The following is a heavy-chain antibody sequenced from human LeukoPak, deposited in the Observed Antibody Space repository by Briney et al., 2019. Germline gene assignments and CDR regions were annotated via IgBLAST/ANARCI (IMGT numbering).Heavy chain of an antibody. CDR1: GFTFRSYA. Sequence: GGSLRLSCAASGFTFRSYAMSWVRQAPGKGLEWVSTITGGGSTTYYADSVKGRFTISRDNSKNTLYLQMNSLRAEDTALYYCARESPVAATGRSWFDSWGQGTLVTVSS. D-gene: IGHD6-13*01. J-gene: IGHJ5*01. CDR3: ARESPVAATGRSWFDS. CDR2: ITGGGSTT. V-gene: IGHV3-23*01.